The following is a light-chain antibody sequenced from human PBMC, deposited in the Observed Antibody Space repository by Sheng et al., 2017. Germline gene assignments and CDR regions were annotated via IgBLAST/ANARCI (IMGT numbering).Light chain of an antibody. Sequence: QSVLTQPPSVSGAPGQRVTISCTGSSSNIGAGYDVHWYQQLPGTAPKPTSIYGNSNRPSRGPVDRFSGSKSGTSASLAITGLQAEDEADYYCQSYDSSLSGVFGGGTEADRP. CDR1: SSNIGAGYD. V-gene: IGLV1-40*01. CDR2: GNS. CDR3: QSYDSSLSGV. J-gene: IGLJ3*02.